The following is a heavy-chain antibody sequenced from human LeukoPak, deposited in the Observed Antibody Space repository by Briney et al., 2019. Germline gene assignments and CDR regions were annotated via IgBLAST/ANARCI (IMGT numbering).Heavy chain of an antibody. CDR1: GYTFTGYY. CDR3: ARSSRYDIWTGYPY. J-gene: IGHJ4*02. Sequence: GASVKVSCKASGYTFTGYYMHWVRQAPGQGLEWRGWINANSGGTNYAQKFQGRVTMTRDTSISTAYMALSRLRSDDTAVYYCARSSRYDIWTGYPYWGQGTLVTVSP. V-gene: IGHV1-2*02. D-gene: IGHD3-9*01. CDR2: INANSGGT.